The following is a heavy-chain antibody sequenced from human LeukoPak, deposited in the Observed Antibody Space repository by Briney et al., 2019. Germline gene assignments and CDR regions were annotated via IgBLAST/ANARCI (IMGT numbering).Heavy chain of an antibody. J-gene: IGHJ3*02. V-gene: IGHV4-31*03. D-gene: IGHD3-22*01. Sequence: SETLSLTCTVSGDSVSSISYYWSWIRQHPGKGLEWIGCIYYSGGTYYNPSLKSRITISVDTSKNQFSLKLSSVTAADTAVYYCAKDVAVTMMGDRLDIWGQGTMVTVSS. CDR1: GDSVSSISYY. CDR2: IYYSGGT. CDR3: AKDVAVTMMGDRLDI.